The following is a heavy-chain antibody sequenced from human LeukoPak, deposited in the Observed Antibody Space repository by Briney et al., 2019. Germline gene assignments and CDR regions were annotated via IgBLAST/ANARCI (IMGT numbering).Heavy chain of an antibody. CDR1: GFNFNTYT. J-gene: IGHJ5*02. D-gene: IGHD1-26*01. CDR2: ISYDGSNK. Sequence: GGSLRLSCAASGFNFNTYTMNWVRQAPGKGLEWVAVISYDGSNKYYADSVKGRFTISRDNSKNTLYLQMNSLRAEDTAVYYCAKDRPIGPGATTNNWFDPWGQGTLVTVSS. V-gene: IGHV3-30*18. CDR3: AKDRPIGPGATTNNWFDP.